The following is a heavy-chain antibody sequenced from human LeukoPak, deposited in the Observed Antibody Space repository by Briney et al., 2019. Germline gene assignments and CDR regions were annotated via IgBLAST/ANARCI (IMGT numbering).Heavy chain of an antibody. D-gene: IGHD1-26*01. CDR2: ISSSSSYI. CDR3: ARERTVGATRDFDY. CDR1: GFTFSSYS. J-gene: IGHJ4*02. V-gene: IGHV3-21*01. Sequence: GGSLRLSCVASGFTFSSYSMNWVRQAPGKGLEWVSSISSSSSYIYYADSVKGRFTISRDNAKNSLYLQMNSLRAEDTAVYYCARERTVGATRDFDYWGQGTLVTVSS.